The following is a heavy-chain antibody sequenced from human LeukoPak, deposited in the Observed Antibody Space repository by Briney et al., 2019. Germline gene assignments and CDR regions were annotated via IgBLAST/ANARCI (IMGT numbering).Heavy chain of an antibody. CDR2: INHSGST. Sequence: PSETLSLTCAVYGRSFSGYYGSWIRQPPGKGLEWIGEINHSGSTNYNPSLKSGVTISVDTSKNQFSLKLSSVTAADTAVYYCARGFPRGAFDIWGQGTMVTVSS. CDR1: GRSFSGYY. CDR3: ARGFPRGAFDI. D-gene: IGHD2/OR15-2a*01. V-gene: IGHV4-34*01. J-gene: IGHJ3*02.